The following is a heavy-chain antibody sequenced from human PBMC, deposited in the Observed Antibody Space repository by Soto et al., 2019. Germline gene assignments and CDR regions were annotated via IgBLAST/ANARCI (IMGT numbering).Heavy chain of an antibody. CDR3: ARVHYSSGWYSSPYYYGMDV. V-gene: IGHV1-69*13. CDR1: GGTFSSYA. J-gene: IGHJ6*02. CDR2: IIPIFGTA. D-gene: IGHD6-19*01. Sequence: SVKVSCKASGGTFSSYAISWVRQAPGQGLEWMGGIIPIFGTANYAQKFQGRVTITADESTSTAYMELSSLRSEDTAVYYCARVHYSSGWYSSPYYYGMDVWGQGTTVTVSS.